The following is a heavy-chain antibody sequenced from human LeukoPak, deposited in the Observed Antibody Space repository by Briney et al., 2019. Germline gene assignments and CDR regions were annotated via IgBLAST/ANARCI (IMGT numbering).Heavy chain of an antibody. Sequence: SETLSLTCTVSGGSISSYYWSWIRQPPGKGLEWIGYIYYSGSTNYNPSLKSRVTISVDTSKNQFSLKLSSVIAADTAVYYCARKRGIAAPFDPWGQGTLVTVSS. V-gene: IGHV4-59*01. CDR2: IYYSGST. D-gene: IGHD6-6*01. CDR3: ARKRGIAAPFDP. J-gene: IGHJ5*02. CDR1: GGSISSYY.